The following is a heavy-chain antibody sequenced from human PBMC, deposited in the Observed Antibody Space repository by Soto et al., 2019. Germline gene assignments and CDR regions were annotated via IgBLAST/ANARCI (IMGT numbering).Heavy chain of an antibody. D-gene: IGHD2-21*02. V-gene: IGHV3-23*01. J-gene: IGHJ5*02. CDR1: GFTFSTYA. CDR2: LSGSGDRI. CDR3: AKDPSNLVVVTGWFDP. Sequence: PGGSLSLSCAASGFTFSTYAMSWVRQAPGKGLEWLSALSGSGDRIYYADSVKGRFTISRDNSKNTLYLQMNSLRAEDTAVYYCAKDPSNLVVVTGWFDPWGQGTLVTVSS.